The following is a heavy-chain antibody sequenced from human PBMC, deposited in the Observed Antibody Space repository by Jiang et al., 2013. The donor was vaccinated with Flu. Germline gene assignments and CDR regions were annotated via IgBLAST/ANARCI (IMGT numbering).Heavy chain of an antibody. CDR1: GYSFTSYA. V-gene: IGHV7-4-1*02. Sequence: QSGSELKKPGASVKVSCKASGYSFTSYAMNWVRQAPGQGLELMGWINTNTGNPTYAQGFTGRFVFSLDTSVSTAYLQISSLKAEDAAVYYCAREPYRIAVAGKFDYWGQGTLVTVSS. J-gene: IGHJ4*02. D-gene: IGHD6-19*01. CDR2: INTNTGNP. CDR3: AREPYRIAVAGKFDY.